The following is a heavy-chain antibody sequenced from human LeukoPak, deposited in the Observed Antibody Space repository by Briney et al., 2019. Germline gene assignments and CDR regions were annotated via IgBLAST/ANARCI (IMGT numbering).Heavy chain of an antibody. CDR2: TYTSGST. J-gene: IGHJ5*02. D-gene: IGHD2-15*01. CDR1: GGSISSYY. Sequence: SETLSLTCTVSGGSISSYYWSWIRQPAGKGLEWIGRTYTSGSTNYNPSLKSRVTMSVDTSKNQFSLKLSSVTAADTAVYYCARGGGFRYCSGGSCYSYWFDPWGQGTLVTVSS. CDR3: ARGGGFRYCSGGSCYSYWFDP. V-gene: IGHV4-4*07.